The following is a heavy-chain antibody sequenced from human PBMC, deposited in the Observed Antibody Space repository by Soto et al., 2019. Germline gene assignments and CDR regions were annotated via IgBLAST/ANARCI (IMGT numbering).Heavy chain of an antibody. CDR2: INAGNGNT. Sequence: VSCKASGKARTYNSVVSVTLKTRKRLEWMGWINAGNGNTKYSQKFQGRVTITRDTSASTAYMELSSLRSEDTAVYYCARGSIHCSSTSKLCWFDPWGQGTLVTGSS. CDR1: GKARTYNS. V-gene: IGHV1-3*01. J-gene: IGHJ5*02. D-gene: IGHD2-2*01. CDR3: ARGSIHCSSTSKLCWFDP.